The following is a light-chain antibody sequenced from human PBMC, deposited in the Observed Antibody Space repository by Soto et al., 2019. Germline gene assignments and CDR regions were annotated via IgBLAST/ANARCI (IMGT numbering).Light chain of an antibody. CDR2: DAS. CDR3: QQYNNRPFT. CDR1: QSVSSY. J-gene: IGKJ5*01. V-gene: IGKV3-11*01. Sequence: EVVLTQYTATLSLSPGERGTLSCRASQSVSSYLVWYQQKPGQAPRLLIYDASNRATGIPARFSGSGSGTDFTLTISSLEPEDFAVYYCQQYNNRPFTFGQGTLLEI.